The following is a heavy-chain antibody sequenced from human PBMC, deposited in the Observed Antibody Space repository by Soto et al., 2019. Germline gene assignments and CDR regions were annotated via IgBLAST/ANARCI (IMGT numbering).Heavy chain of an antibody. CDR1: RDSIYTYS. V-gene: IGHV4-4*07. Sequence: XGTLSLTCTVARDSIYTYSWTWIRQPAGKGLHWIGHIYSSGSANYSPSLKSRVSMSVDSSKNHVSLKLSSVTAAETAVYYCATIVRADGYWGQRTVVTVSS. J-gene: IGHJ4*02. D-gene: IGHD1-26*01. CDR2: IYSSGSA. CDR3: ATIVRADGY.